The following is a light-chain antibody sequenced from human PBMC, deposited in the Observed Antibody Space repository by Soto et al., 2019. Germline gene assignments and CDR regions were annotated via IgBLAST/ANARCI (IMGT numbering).Light chain of an antibody. V-gene: IGKV3-15*01. CDR1: ESVSRN. CDR2: GSS. CDR3: QQYNNWPPFT. Sequence: EIVMTQSPATLSVSPGERATLSCRASESVSRNLAWYQQKPGQAPRLLIYGSSTRATGIPARFSGSGSGTEFTVTISTLQSADFAVYYCQQYNNWPPFTFGPGTKVDIK. J-gene: IGKJ3*01.